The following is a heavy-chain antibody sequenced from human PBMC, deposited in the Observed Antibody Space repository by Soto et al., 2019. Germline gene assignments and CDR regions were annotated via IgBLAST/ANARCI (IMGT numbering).Heavy chain of an antibody. Sequence: GGSLRLSCTASGFTFNTHWMHWVRQAPGKGLVWVSRIYFDGITTNHADSVKGRLTVSRDNAKNTVYLHVNTLRDEDTAVYYCARGGAMGVDYWGQGTLVTVSS. J-gene: IGHJ4*02. CDR2: IYFDGITT. CDR1: GFTFNTHW. CDR3: ARGGAMGVDY. V-gene: IGHV3-74*01. D-gene: IGHD1-26*01.